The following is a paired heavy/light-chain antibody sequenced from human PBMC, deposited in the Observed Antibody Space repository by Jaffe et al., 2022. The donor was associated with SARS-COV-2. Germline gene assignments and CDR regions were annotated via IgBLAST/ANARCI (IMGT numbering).Heavy chain of an antibody. J-gene: IGHJ4*02. CDR1: GFTFSSYA. D-gene: IGHD5-18*01. V-gene: IGHV3-30*04. CDR3: ARDGAYTAMEYYFDY. CDR2: ISYDGSNK. Sequence: QVQLVESGGGVVQPGRSLRLSCAASGFTFSSYAMHWVRQAPGKGLEWVAVISYDGSNKYYADSVKGRFTISRDNSKNTLYLQMNSLRAEDTAVYYCARDGAYTAMEYYFDYWGQGTLVTVSS.
Light chain of an antibody. Sequence: SYELTQPPSVSVSPGQTASITCSGDKLGDKYACWYQQKPGQSPVLVIYQDSKRPSGIPERFSGSNSGNTATLTISGTQAMDEADYYCQAWDSSLVVFGGGTKLTVL. J-gene: IGLJ2*01. V-gene: IGLV3-1*01. CDR2: QDS. CDR3: QAWDSSLVV. CDR1: KLGDKY.